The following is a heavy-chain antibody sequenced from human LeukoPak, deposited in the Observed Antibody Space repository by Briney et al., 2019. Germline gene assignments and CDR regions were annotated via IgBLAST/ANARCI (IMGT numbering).Heavy chain of an antibody. Sequence: GGSLRLSCAASGFTFSSYWMSWVRQAPGKGLEWVANVKQDGSEKYYVDSVKGRFTISRDNARNSLYLQMNSLRAEHTAVYYCARDYYDSSGYYRVGYFDYWGQGPLVTVSS. CDR2: VKQDGSEK. CDR3: ARDYYDSSGYYRVGYFDY. V-gene: IGHV3-7*01. J-gene: IGHJ4*02. D-gene: IGHD3-22*01. CDR1: GFTFSSYW.